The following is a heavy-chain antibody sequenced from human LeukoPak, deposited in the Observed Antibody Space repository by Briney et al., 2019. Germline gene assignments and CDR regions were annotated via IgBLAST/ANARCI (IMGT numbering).Heavy chain of an antibody. Sequence: SETLSLTCTVSGGSISSGSYYWSWIRQPAGKGLEWIGRIYTSGSTNYNPSLKSRVTISVDTSKNQFSLKLSSVTAADTAVYYCARDMIPYSGMDVWAKGPRSPSP. CDR2: IYTSGST. D-gene: IGHD3-16*01. CDR3: ARDMIPYSGMDV. V-gene: IGHV4-61*02. CDR1: GGSISSGSYY. J-gene: IGHJ6*02.